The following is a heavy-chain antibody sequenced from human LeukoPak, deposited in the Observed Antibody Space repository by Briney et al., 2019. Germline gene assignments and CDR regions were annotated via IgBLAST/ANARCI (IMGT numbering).Heavy chain of an antibody. CDR3: ARDGHYDILTGYFQD. CDR2: ISGNGVST. J-gene: IGHJ1*01. CDR1: GFTFSSYA. V-gene: IGHV3-23*01. D-gene: IGHD3-9*01. Sequence: QPGGSLRLSCAASGFTFSSYAMSWVRQAPGKGLEWVSVISGNGVSTHYADSVKGRFTISRDNSKNTLYLQMNSLRAEDTAVYYCARDGHYDILTGYFQDWGQGTLVTVSS.